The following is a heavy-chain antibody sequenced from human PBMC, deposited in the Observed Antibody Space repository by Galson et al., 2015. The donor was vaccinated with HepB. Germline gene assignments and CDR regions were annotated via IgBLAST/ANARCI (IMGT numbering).Heavy chain of an antibody. V-gene: IGHV3-30*03. CDR3: ASLYCSSTSCSRESYYYYAMDV. J-gene: IGHJ6*02. Sequence: SLRLSCAASGSTFSSFGMHWVRQAPGKGLEWVAVISYDGSDKYYADSVKGRFTISRDNSKNTLYLQMNSLRAEDTAVYYCASLYCSSTSCSRESYYYYAMDVWGQGTTVTVSS. CDR1: GSTFSSFG. CDR2: ISYDGSDK. D-gene: IGHD2-2*01.